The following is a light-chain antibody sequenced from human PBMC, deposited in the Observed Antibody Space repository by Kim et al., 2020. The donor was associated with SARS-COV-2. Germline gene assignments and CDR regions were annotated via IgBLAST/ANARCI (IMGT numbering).Light chain of an antibody. CDR2: DVN. V-gene: IGLV2-14*03. Sequence: GQSITISCAGSSSDIGKYNYVSWYQQRPGDAPKLIICDVNNRPSGASSRFSGSKSGNTASLTVSGLQAADEADYYCRSFTSSYTYVFGTGTKVTVL. CDR1: SSDIGKYNY. J-gene: IGLJ1*01. CDR3: RSFTSSYTYV.